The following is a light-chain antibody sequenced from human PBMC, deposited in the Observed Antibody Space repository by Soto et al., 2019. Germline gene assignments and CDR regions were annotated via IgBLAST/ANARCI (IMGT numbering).Light chain of an antibody. CDR2: DSS. V-gene: IGKV1-5*01. Sequence: DXQVTQSPSTLSASVGDRVTVTFRSSQSISGWLALYQQKPGKAPKLLIYDSSTLESGVPSSFSGSVSGTEFTLTISSLQPDDFATYYCQQYSRHSPGTFGQGTKVDIK. J-gene: IGKJ1*01. CDR1: QSISGW. CDR3: QQYSRHSPGT.